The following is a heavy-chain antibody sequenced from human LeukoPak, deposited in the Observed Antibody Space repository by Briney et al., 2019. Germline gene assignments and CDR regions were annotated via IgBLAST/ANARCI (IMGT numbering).Heavy chain of an antibody. D-gene: IGHD3-22*01. CDR1: GGTFSSYA. CDR2: IIPIFGTA. Sequence: SVKVSCKASGGTFSSYAISWVRQAPGQGLEWMGGIIPIFGTANYAQKFQGRVTITADKSTSTAYMELRSLRSDDTAVYYCASLKNYYDSSGNLVTDAFDIWGQGTMVTVSS. CDR3: ASLKNYYDSSGNLVTDAFDI. V-gene: IGHV1-69*06. J-gene: IGHJ3*02.